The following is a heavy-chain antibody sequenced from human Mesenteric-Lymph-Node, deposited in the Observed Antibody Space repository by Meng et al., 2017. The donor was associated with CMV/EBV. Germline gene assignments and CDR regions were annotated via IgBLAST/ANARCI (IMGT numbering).Heavy chain of an antibody. CDR1: GFIVSSNY. CDR3: ARGGSGPSPIDYYHGMDV. J-gene: IGHJ6*02. CDR2: IYSGGRT. D-gene: IGHD3-10*01. V-gene: IGHV3-53*01. Sequence: GGSLRLSCAASGFIVSSNYMTWVRQAPGKGLEWVSIIYSGGRTYYADSVRGRLTISRDISKNTLYLQMNSLRAEDTAVYYCARGGSGPSPIDYYHGMDVWGQGTTVTVSS.